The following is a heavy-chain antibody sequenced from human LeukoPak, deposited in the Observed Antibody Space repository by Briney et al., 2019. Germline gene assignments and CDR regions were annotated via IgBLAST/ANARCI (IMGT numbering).Heavy chain of an antibody. CDR1: GGSFSGYY. CDR3: VDIVVIPASIIFDY. J-gene: IGHJ4*02. Sequence: SETLSLTCAVYGGSFSGYYWSWLRQPPGKGLEWIGEINHSGSTNYNPSLKSRVTISVDTSKNQFSLKLSSVTAADTAMYYCVDIVVIPASIIFDYWGQGTLVTVSS. V-gene: IGHV4-34*01. D-gene: IGHD2-2*03. CDR2: INHSGST.